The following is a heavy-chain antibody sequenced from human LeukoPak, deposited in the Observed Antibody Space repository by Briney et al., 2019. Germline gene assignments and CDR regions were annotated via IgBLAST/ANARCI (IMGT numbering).Heavy chain of an antibody. CDR2: MNPNSGNT. CDR1: GYTFTSYD. D-gene: IGHD1-26*01. Sequence: GASVKVSCKASGYTFTSYDINWVRQATGQRLEWMGWMNPNSGNTGYAQKFQGRVTITRNTSISTAYMELSSLRSEDTAVYYCARGYSGSPQDFDYWGQGTLVTVSS. J-gene: IGHJ4*02. CDR3: ARGYSGSPQDFDY. V-gene: IGHV1-8*03.